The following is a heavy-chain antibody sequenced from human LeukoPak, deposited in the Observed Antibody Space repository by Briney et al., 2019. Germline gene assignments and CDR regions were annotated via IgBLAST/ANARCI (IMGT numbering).Heavy chain of an antibody. CDR3: ARGSVVAEFYYGMDV. J-gene: IGHJ6*02. V-gene: IGHV4-59*12. CDR1: GGSISSYY. D-gene: IGHD2-15*01. Sequence: SETLSLTCTVSGGSISSYYWSWTRQPPGKGLEWIGYIYSSGSTNYNPSLKSRVTISVDTSKNQFSLKLSSVTAADTAVYYCARGSVVAEFYYGMDVWGQGTTVTVSS. CDR2: IYSSGST.